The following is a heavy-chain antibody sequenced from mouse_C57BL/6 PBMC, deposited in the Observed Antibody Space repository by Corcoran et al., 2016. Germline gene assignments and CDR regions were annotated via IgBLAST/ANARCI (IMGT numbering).Heavy chain of an antibody. V-gene: IGHV1-76*01. J-gene: IGHJ2*01. Sequence: QVQLKQSGAELVRPGASVKLSRKASGYTFTDYYINWVKQRPGQGLEWIARIYPGSGNTYYNEKFKGKATLTAEKSSSTAYMQLSSLTSEDSAVYFCARSWSHYFDYWGQGTTLTVSS. CDR1: GYTFTDYY. D-gene: IGHD1-1*02. CDR3: ARSWSHYFDY. CDR2: IYPGSGNT.